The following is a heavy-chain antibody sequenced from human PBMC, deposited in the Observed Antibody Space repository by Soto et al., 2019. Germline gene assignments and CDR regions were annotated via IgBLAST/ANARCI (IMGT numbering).Heavy chain of an antibody. CDR2: IRQSGDRS. V-gene: IGHV3-23*01. Sequence: HPGGSLRLSCAASGFTLSSYNMNWVRRAPGKGLEWVSSIRQSGDRSSYADSAKGRFTISRDNSKNTLYLQMNGLRLDDTAVYYCVTAVRTRLDNWGPGTLVTVS. D-gene: IGHD3-10*01. J-gene: IGHJ4*02. CDR1: GFTLSSYN. CDR3: VTAVRTRLDN.